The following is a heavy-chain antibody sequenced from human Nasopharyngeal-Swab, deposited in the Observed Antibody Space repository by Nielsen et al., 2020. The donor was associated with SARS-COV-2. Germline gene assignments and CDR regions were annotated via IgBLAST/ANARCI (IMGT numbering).Heavy chain of an antibody. Sequence: GESLEICCAASGFTCSSYAMSWVRQAPGKVLEWVSAISGSGGSTYYADSVKGRFTISRDNSKNTLYLQMNSLRAEDTAVYYCAKSSRIVVVPAAKWFDPWGQGTLVTVSS. CDR1: GFTCSSYA. V-gene: IGHV3-23*01. J-gene: IGHJ5*02. CDR2: ISGSGGST. D-gene: IGHD2-2*01. CDR3: AKSSRIVVVPAAKWFDP.